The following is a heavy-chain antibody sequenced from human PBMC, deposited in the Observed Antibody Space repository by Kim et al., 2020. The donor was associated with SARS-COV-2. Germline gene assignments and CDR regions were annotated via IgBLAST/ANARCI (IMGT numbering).Heavy chain of an antibody. J-gene: IGHJ4*02. V-gene: IGHV3-74*01. CDR3: ARPWTQIWPLDY. D-gene: IGHD5-18*01. Sequence: SNQHPEKGRFTTSRDNAKTTLYGRMNSLRAEDTAVYYCARPWTQIWPLDYWGQGTLVTVSS.